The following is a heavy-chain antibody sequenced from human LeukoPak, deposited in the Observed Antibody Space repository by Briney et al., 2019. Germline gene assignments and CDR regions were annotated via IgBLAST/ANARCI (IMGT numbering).Heavy chain of an antibody. Sequence: PSETLSLTCAVYGGSFSGYYWSWIRQPPGKGLEWIGEINHSGSTNYNPSLKSRVTISVDTSKNQFSLKLSSVTAADTAVYYCAGIYCSSTSCSLDYWGQGTLVTVSS. CDR1: GGSFSGYY. CDR3: AGIYCSSTSCSLDY. CDR2: INHSGST. J-gene: IGHJ4*02. V-gene: IGHV4-34*01. D-gene: IGHD2-2*01.